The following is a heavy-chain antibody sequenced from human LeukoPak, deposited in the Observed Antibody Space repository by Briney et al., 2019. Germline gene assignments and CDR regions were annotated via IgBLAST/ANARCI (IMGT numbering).Heavy chain of an antibody. Sequence: GGSLRLSCAASGSTFSSYAMSWVRQAPGKGLEWVSAISGSGGSTYYADSVKGRFTISRDNSKNTLYLQMNSLRAEDTAVYYCAKGPPRLWLYLVDYWGQGTLVTVSS. CDR2: ISGSGGST. V-gene: IGHV3-23*01. J-gene: IGHJ4*02. CDR1: GSTFSSYA. CDR3: AKGPPRLWLYLVDY. D-gene: IGHD5-18*01.